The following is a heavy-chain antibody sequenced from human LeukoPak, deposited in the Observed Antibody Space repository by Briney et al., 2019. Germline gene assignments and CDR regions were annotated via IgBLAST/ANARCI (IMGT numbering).Heavy chain of an antibody. CDR1: GFTSSSYS. V-gene: IGHV3-21*01. Sequence: PGGSLRLSCAASGFTSSSYSMNWVRQAPGKGREWVSSISSSSSYIYYADSVKGRFTISRDNAKNSLYLQMNSLRAEDTAVYYCARRMEAGYCSGGSCYSFDYWGQGTLVTVSS. J-gene: IGHJ4*02. CDR3: ARRMEAGYCSGGSCYSFDY. D-gene: IGHD2-15*01. CDR2: ISSSSSYI.